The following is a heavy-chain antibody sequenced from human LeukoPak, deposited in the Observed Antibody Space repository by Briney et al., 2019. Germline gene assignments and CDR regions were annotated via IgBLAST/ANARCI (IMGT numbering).Heavy chain of an antibody. CDR3: AKSRGSSGWYATMDY. Sequence: PGRSLRLSCAASGFTFDDYAIHWVRQAPGKGLEWVSGISWNSGSIGYADSVKGRFTISRDNAKNSLYLQMNSLRAEDTALYYCAKSRGSSGWYATMDYWGQGTLVTVSS. D-gene: IGHD6-19*01. CDR1: GFTFDDYA. V-gene: IGHV3-9*01. J-gene: IGHJ4*02. CDR2: ISWNSGSI.